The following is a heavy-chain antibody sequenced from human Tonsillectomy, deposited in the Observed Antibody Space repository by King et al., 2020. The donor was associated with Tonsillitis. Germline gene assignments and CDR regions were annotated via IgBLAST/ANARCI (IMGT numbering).Heavy chain of an antibody. D-gene: IGHD6-19*01. J-gene: IGHJ4*02. CDR3: AKLQAASGWSVSGYFFDH. Sequence: VHLVESGGGLVQPGGSLRLSCAASGFTFSGYWMSCVRQAPGKGLEGVAHIKQDGSEKYYVDSVKGRFTISRDNAKNSLYLQMNSLRAEDTAVYYCAKLQAASGWSVSGYFFDHWGQGTLVTVSS. CDR1: GFTFSGYW. V-gene: IGHV3-7*01. CDR2: IKQDGSEK.